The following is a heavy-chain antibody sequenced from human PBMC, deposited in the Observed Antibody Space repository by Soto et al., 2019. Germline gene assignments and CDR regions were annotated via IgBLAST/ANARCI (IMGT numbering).Heavy chain of an antibody. CDR3: ARSTRGAYYYGSGSYYYFDY. J-gene: IGHJ4*02. Sequence: PSETLSLTCTVSGGSISSGGFYWSWIRQHPGKGLERIGYIYYSGSTYYNPSLKSRVTISVDTSKNQFSLKLSSVTAADTAVYYCARSTRGAYYYGSGSYYYFDYWGQGTLVTVSS. CDR1: GGSISSGGFY. V-gene: IGHV4-31*03. D-gene: IGHD3-10*01. CDR2: IYYSGST.